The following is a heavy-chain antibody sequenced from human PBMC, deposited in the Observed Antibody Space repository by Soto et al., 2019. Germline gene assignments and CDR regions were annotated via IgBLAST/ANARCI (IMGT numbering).Heavy chain of an antibody. J-gene: IGHJ6*02. CDR1: GYTFTGYY. Sequence: QVQLVQSGAEVKTPGASVRVSCKASGYTFTGYYIHWVREAPGQGLEWMGGINPQTGGTSYGQKFQGRVTLSRDTSINTAYLELSRLRFDAAAVYFCARERYQVISDGMDVWGQGTTVTVSS. D-gene: IGHD2-2*01. CDR2: INPQTGGT. V-gene: IGHV1-2*02. CDR3: ARERYQVISDGMDV.